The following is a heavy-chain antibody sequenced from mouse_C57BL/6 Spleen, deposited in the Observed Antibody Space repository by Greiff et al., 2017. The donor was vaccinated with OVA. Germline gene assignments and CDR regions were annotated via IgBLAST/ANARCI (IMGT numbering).Heavy chain of an antibody. V-gene: IGHV3-6*01. J-gene: IGHJ4*01. Sequence: EVKLMESGPCLVKPSQSLSLTCSVTGYSITSGYYWNWIRQFPGNKLEWMGYISYDGSNNYNPSLKNRISITRDTSKNQFFLKLNSVTTEDTATYYCARLYGAMDYWGQGTSVTVSS. CDR2: ISYDGSN. D-gene: IGHD1-1*02. CDR3: ARLYGAMDY. CDR1: GYSITSGYY.